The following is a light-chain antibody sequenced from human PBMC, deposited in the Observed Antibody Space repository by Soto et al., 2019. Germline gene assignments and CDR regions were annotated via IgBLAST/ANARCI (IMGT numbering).Light chain of an antibody. V-gene: IGKV3-20*01. CDR3: QQYGASPGK. CDR2: DTS. Sequence: EVELTQSPGTLSLSPGERATLSCRASQSVSSSHLAWYQQKRGQAPRLLIYDTSTRATGIPDRFSGSGSGTDFTLTISRLESEDFAVYHCQQYGASPGKLGQGTKSDIK. J-gene: IGKJ1*01. CDR1: QSVSSSH.